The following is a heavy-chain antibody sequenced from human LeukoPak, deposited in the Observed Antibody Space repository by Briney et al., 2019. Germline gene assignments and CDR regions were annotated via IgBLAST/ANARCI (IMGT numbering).Heavy chain of an antibody. CDR2: TYYRSKWYN. J-gene: IGHJ4*02. Sequence: SQTLSLTCAISGDSVSSNSAAWNWIRQSPSRGLEWLGRTYYRSKWYNDYAVSVKSRITINPDTSKNQFSLQLNSVTPEDTAMYYCARMDYDILTGYPYFDYWGQGTLVTVSS. CDR3: ARMDYDILTGYPYFDY. V-gene: IGHV6-1*01. D-gene: IGHD3-9*01. CDR1: GDSVSSNSAA.